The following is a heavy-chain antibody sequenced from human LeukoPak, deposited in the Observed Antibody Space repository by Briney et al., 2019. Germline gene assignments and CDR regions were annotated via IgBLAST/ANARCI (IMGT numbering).Heavy chain of an antibody. Sequence: ASVKVSCKASGYTLTGYYMHWVRQAPGRGLEWMGWINPNSGGTNYAQKFQGRVTMTRDTSISTAYMELSRLRSDDTAVYYCARVARGYDPRYYFDYWGQGTLVTVSS. CDR2: INPNSGGT. CDR1: GYTLTGYY. V-gene: IGHV1-2*02. J-gene: IGHJ4*02. D-gene: IGHD5-12*01. CDR3: ARVARGYDPRYYFDY.